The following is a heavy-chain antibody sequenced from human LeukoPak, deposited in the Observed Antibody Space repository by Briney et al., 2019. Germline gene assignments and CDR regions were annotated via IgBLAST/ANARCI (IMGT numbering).Heavy chain of an antibody. CDR3: ADLGYTD. J-gene: IGHJ4*02. CDR1: GLSFSSSW. V-gene: IGHV3-7*01. CDR2: IMNDGSDK. Sequence: GGSLRLSCEASGLSFSSSWMTWVRQAPGKGLEWVATIMNDGSDKYYVDSVKGRFTLSRDNAKSSLYLQMNSLRVEDTAVYYCADLGYTDGGQGTLVTVSS. D-gene: IGHD2-15*01.